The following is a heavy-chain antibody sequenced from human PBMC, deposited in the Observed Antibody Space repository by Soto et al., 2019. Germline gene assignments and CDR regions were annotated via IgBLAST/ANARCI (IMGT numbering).Heavy chain of an antibody. CDR1: GFTFTSSA. CDR2: IVVGSGNT. Sequence: SVKVSCKASGFTFTSSAMQWVRQARGQRLEWIGWIVVGSGNTNYAQKFQERVTITRDMSTSTAYMELSSLRSEDTAVYYCAAGEGAYCGGDCYKTTPLDYWGQGTLVTVSS. J-gene: IGHJ4*02. D-gene: IGHD2-21*01. CDR3: AAGEGAYCGGDCYKTTPLDY. V-gene: IGHV1-58*02.